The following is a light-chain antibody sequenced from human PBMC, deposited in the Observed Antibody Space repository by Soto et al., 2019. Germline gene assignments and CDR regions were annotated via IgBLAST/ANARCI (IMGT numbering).Light chain of an antibody. V-gene: IGKV3-15*01. CDR1: QSVTYN. Sequence: EINVTQSPATLSASPGDRVTLSCRASQSVTYNLAWYQQRPGQAPRLLIFGASTRATGIPPRFSGRGSGTEFTLTISRLESEDFAVYYCQQYGSPPGTFGQGTKVDIK. CDR3: QQYGSPPGT. J-gene: IGKJ1*01. CDR2: GAS.